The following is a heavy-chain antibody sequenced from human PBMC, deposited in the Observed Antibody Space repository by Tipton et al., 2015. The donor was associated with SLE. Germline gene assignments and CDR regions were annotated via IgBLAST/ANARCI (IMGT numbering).Heavy chain of an antibody. CDR3: ARQEIDYSSSRAFDY. CDR1: GGSISSSSYY. J-gene: IGHJ4*02. V-gene: IGHV4-39*07. D-gene: IGHD6-13*01. CDR2: IYYSGST. Sequence: LRLSCTVSGGSISSSSYYWAWIRQPPGKGLEWIGSIYYSGSTYYNPSLKSRVTISVDTSKNQFSLKLSSVTAADTAVYYCARQEIDYSSSRAFDYWGQGTLVTVSS.